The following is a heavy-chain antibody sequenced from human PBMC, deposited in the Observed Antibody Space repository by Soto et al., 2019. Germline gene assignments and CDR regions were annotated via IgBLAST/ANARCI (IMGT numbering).Heavy chain of an antibody. V-gene: IGHV3-33*01. CDR1: GFTFSSYG. J-gene: IGHJ4*02. CDR3: ARDFQSPPYRDGYNYETDY. CDR2: IWYDGSNK. D-gene: IGHD5-12*01. Sequence: GGSLRLSCAASGFTFSSYGMHWVRQAPGKGLEWVAVIWYDGSNKYYADSVKGRFTISRDNSKNTLYLQMNSLRAEDTAVYYCARDFQSPPYRDGYNYETDYWGQGTLVTVSS.